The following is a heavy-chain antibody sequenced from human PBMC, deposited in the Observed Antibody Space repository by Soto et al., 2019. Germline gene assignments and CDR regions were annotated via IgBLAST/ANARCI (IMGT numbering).Heavy chain of an antibody. CDR3: ARGPSGDKVDY. CDR1: GGSINNNGYF. V-gene: IGHV4-30-4*01. D-gene: IGHD1-26*01. J-gene: IGHJ4*02. Sequence: QVQLQESGPGVVEPSQTLSLTCTVSGGSINNNGYFWSWIRQPPGSGLEWIGHLSNSGSTYSNPSLKSRRTISVDTSKNQFSLKLSSVTAADTAVYYCARGPSGDKVDYWGQGTLVTVSS. CDR2: LSNSGST.